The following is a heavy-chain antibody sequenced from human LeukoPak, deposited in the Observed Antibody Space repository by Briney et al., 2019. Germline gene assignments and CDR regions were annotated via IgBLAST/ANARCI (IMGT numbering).Heavy chain of an antibody. D-gene: IGHD6-19*01. V-gene: IGHV3-7*01. CDR2: IKQDGSEK. CDR1: GFTFSSYW. J-gene: IGHJ4*02. CDR3: ARPPYSGWYALPFDY. Sequence: PGGFLRLSCAASGFTFSSYWMSWVRQAPGKGLEWVANIKQDGSEKYYVDSVKGRFTISRDNAKNSLYLQMNSLRAEDTAVYYCARPPYSGWYALPFDYWGQGTLVTVSS.